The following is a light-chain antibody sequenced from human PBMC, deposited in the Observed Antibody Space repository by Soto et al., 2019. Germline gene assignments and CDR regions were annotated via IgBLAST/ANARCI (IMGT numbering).Light chain of an antibody. CDR3: QQYNGYRLA. V-gene: IGKV1-5*03. Sequence: DIQMTQSPSTLSASVGYRFTITCEASQSISNWLAWYQQKPGKAPKLLIYKASTLQSGVPSRFRGSGSGTEFTLTISSLQADDFAIYYCQQYNGYRLAFGGGTKVDIK. CDR2: KAS. J-gene: IGKJ4*01. CDR1: QSISNW.